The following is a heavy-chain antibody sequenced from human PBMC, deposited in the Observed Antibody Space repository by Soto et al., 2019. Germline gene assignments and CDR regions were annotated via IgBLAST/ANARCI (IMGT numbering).Heavy chain of an antibody. J-gene: IGHJ4*02. CDR3: AKRPETYCSSTSCYPH. D-gene: IGHD2-2*01. Sequence: EVQLLESGGGLVQPGGSLRLSCAASGFTFSSYAMSWVRQAPGKGLEWVSAISGSGGSTYYADSVKGRFTISSDDSKNALYLQMNSLRAEDTAVYYCAKRPETYCSSTSCYPHWGQGTLVTVSS. CDR1: GFTFSSYA. V-gene: IGHV3-23*01. CDR2: ISGSGGST.